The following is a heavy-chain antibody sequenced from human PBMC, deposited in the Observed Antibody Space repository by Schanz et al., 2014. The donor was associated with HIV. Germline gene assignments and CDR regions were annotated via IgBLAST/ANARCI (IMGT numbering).Heavy chain of an antibody. V-gene: IGHV3-23*01. CDR3: ANEEVPNDY. J-gene: IGHJ4*02. CDR2: ISISGETT. Sequence: EVQLLESGGGVVQPGRSLRLSCAASGFTFSNYGMHWVRQAPGKGLEWVSGISISGETTYYADSVKGRFTISRDNSKNTLYLQMNSLRVEDTAVYYCANEEVPNDYWGQGTLVTVSS. CDR1: GFTFSNYG.